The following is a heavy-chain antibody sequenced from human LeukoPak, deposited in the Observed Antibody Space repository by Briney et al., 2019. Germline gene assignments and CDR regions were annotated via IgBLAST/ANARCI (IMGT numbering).Heavy chain of an antibody. CDR2: ISAYTGAT. CDR1: GYTFSRFG. Sequence: ASVTVSCKASGYTFSRFGISWLRQAPGRGLEWMGWISAYTGATNYAQKFQGRVTMTRDTSTSTVYMELSSLRSEDTAVYYCARGRSGSYFLGYYYGMDVWGQGTTVTVSS. CDR3: ARGRSGSYFLGYYYGMDV. D-gene: IGHD1-26*01. J-gene: IGHJ6*02. V-gene: IGHV1-18*01.